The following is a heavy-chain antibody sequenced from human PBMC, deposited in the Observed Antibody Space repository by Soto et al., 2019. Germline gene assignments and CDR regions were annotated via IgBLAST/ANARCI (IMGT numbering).Heavy chain of an antibody. CDR1: GGSFSGYY. CDR3: ARGHRYFDWLSRLYYYYGMDV. V-gene: IGHV4-34*01. D-gene: IGHD3-9*01. Sequence: KPSETLSLTCAVYGGSFSGYYWSWIRQPPGKGLEWIGEINHSGSTNYNPSLKSRVTISVDTSKNQFSLKLSSVTAADTAVYYCARGHRYFDWLSRLYYYYGMDVWGHGTTVTVSS. J-gene: IGHJ6*02. CDR2: INHSGST.